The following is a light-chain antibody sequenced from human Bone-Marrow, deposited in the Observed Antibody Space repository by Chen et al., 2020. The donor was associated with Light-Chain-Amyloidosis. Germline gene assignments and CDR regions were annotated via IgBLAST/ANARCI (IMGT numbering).Light chain of an antibody. J-gene: IGKJ2*01. CDR3: QQYYSTPS. CDR1: QRVLYSSNNKNY. CDR2: WAS. Sequence: DIVMTQSPDSLAVSLGERATINCKSSQRVLYSSNNKNYLAWYQQKPRQPPKLLIYWASTRESGVPDRFSGSGSGTDFTLTISSLQAEDVAVYYCQQYYSTPSFGQGTKLEIK. V-gene: IGKV4-1*01.